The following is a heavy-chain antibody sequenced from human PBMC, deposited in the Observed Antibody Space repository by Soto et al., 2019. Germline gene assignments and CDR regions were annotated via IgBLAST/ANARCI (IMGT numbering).Heavy chain of an antibody. J-gene: IGHJ3*01. D-gene: IGHD3-10*01. CDR1: GFTIDDYA. CDR3: AKDRVRGRFGESSFDV. V-gene: IGHV3-9*01. Sequence: EAQLVESGGGLVQPGRSLRLSCAASGFTIDDYAMHRVRQAPGKGLEWVSGISWNTYIIDYVDSVKGRFTISRDNAKSSLYLQMDSLRTEDTALYYCAKDRVRGRFGESSFDVWGQGTMVTVS. CDR2: ISWNTYII.